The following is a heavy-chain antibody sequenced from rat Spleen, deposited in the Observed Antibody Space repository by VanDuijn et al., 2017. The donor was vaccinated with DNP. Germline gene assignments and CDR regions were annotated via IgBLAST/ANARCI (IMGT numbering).Heavy chain of an antibody. D-gene: IGHD1-2*01. CDR1: GFTFSHHD. CDR2: ISLSGTDT. CDR3: ARHDYSYSPHWYFDF. Sequence: EVQLVESGGGLVQPGRSLKLSCEASGFTFSHHDMAWVRQAPTKGLEWVAAISLSGTDTYYRDSVKGRFTVSRDNGRSTLYLQIDSLRSEDTATDYCARHDYSYSPHWYFDFWGPGTMVTVSS. J-gene: IGHJ1*01. V-gene: IGHV5S23*01.